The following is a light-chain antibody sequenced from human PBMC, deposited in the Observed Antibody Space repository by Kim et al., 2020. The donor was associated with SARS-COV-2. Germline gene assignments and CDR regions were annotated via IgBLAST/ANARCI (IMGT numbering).Light chain of an antibody. CDR3: ASWDDRLNGWV. CDR1: SSSIGSNA. J-gene: IGLJ3*02. Sequence: QSVLTQPPSASGTPGQRVVISCSGSSSSIGSNAVSWYQRLPGTAPTLLIFNNNHRPSGVPDRFSASKSGTSASLAISGLQSEDEADYYCASWDDRLNGWVFGGVTKLTVL. V-gene: IGLV1-44*01. CDR2: NNN.